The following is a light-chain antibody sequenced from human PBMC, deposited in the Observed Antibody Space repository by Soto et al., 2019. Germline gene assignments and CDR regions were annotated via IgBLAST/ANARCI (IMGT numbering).Light chain of an antibody. V-gene: IGKV1-8*01. CDR2: AAS. Sequence: AIRMTQSPSSLSASTGDRVTISCRASQGISSYLAWYQKKPGKAPKLLIYAASTLQSGVPSRSSGSGSGTDFTLTISCLQSEDFATYYCQQYYSYPRAFGQGTKVEIK. CDR1: QGISSY. J-gene: IGKJ1*01. CDR3: QQYYSYPRA.